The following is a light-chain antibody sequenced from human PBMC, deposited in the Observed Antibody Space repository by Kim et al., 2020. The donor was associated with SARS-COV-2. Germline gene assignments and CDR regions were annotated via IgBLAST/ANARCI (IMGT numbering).Light chain of an antibody. CDR1: SSDVGGYNY. CDR3: SSYTSSHTVV. CDR2: DVS. V-gene: IGLV2-14*03. Sequence: QSALTQPASVSVSPGQSITISCTGTSSDVGGYNYVSWYQQHPGKAPKLMIYDVSNRPSGVSNRFSGSKSVNTASLTISGLQAEDEADYYCSSYTSSHTVVFGGGTQLTVL. J-gene: IGLJ2*01.